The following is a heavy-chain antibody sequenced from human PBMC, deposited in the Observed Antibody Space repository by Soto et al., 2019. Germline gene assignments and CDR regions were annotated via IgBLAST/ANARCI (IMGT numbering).Heavy chain of an antibody. CDR3: ARSLNDEGSGSYDHDAFDI. D-gene: IGHD1-26*01. J-gene: IGHJ3*02. CDR2: ISYDGSNK. Sequence: QVQLVESGGGVVQPGRSLRLSCAASGFTFRSYAMHWVRQAPGKGLEWVAVISYDGSNKYYADSVKGRFTISRDNSKNTLYLQMNSLRAEDTAVYYCARSLNDEGSGSYDHDAFDIWGQGTMVTVSS. V-gene: IGHV3-30-3*01. CDR1: GFTFRSYA.